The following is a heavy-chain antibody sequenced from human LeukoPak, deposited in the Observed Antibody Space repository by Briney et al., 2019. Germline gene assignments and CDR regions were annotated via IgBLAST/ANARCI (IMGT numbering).Heavy chain of an antibody. CDR1: GGSISSSSYF. D-gene: IGHD6-19*01. V-gene: IGHV4-39*07. J-gene: IGHJ4*02. CDR3: ARDTPQWLVRGYFDH. CDR2: MYYSGSI. Sequence: SETLSLICNVSGGSISSSSYFWAWIRQPPGKGLEWIGSMYYSGSIYYNPSLKSRVTISVDMSKNQFSLKLSSVTAADTAVYYCARDTPQWLVRGYFDHWGQGTLVAVSS.